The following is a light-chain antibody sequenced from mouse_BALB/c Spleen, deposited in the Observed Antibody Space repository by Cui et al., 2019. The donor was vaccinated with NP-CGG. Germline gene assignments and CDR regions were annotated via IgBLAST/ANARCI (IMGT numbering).Light chain of an antibody. J-gene: IGLJ1*01. CDR2: GTK. CDR3: ALWYSNHWV. V-gene: IGLV1*01. CDR1: TGAVTTSNY. Sequence: QAVVILESALTTSPGETVTLTCRPSTGAVTTSNYANWVQEKPDHLFSGLIGGTKNRAPGVPARFSGSLIGDKAALTITGAQTEDEAIYFCALWYSNHWVFGGGTKLTVL.